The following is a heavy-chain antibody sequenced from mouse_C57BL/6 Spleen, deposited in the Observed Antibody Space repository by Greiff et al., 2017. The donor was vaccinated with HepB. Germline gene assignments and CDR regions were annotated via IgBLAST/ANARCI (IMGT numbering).Heavy chain of an antibody. Sequence: EVKVVESGGGLVQPKGSLKLSCAASGFTFNTYAMHWVRQAPGKGLEWVARIRSKSSNYATYYADSVKDRFTISRDDSQSMLYLQMNNLKTEDTAMYYCVREIGTQYYYAMDYWGQGTSVTVSS. CDR3: VREIGTQYYYAMDY. CDR2: IRSKSSNYAT. CDR1: GFTFNTYA. J-gene: IGHJ4*01. V-gene: IGHV10-3*01.